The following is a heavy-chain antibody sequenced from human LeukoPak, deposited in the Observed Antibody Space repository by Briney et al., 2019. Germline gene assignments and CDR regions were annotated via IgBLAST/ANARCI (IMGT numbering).Heavy chain of an antibody. Sequence: GGSLRLSCAASGFTFSSYAMHWVRQAPGKGLEWVAVISYDGSNKYYADSGKGRFTISRDNSKNTLYLQMNSLRAEDTAVYYCARDLWGEIAVAGTGGAFDYWGQGTLVTVSS. J-gene: IGHJ4*02. V-gene: IGHV3-30-3*01. CDR3: ARDLWGEIAVAGTGGAFDY. CDR1: GFTFSSYA. CDR2: ISYDGSNK. D-gene: IGHD6-19*01.